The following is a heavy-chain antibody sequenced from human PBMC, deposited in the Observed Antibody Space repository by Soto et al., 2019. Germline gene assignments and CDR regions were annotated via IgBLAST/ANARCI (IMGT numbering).Heavy chain of an antibody. CDR1: GYTFTGYY. Sequence: ASVKVSCKASGYTFTGYYMYWVRQAPGQGLEWMGWINPNSGGTNYAQKFQGWVTMTRDTSISTAYMELSRLRSDDTAVYYCARSPGYYYDSSGYYQTDAFDIWGQGTMVTVSS. CDR2: INPNSGGT. D-gene: IGHD3-22*01. CDR3: ARSPGYYYDSSGYYQTDAFDI. V-gene: IGHV1-2*04. J-gene: IGHJ3*02.